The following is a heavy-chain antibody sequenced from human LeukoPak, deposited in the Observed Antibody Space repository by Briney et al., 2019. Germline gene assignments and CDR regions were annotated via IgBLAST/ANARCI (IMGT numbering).Heavy chain of an antibody. V-gene: IGHV1-2*02. J-gene: IGHJ4*02. Sequence: ASVKVSCKTSGYTFTGYYMHWVRQAPGQGLEWMGSVDPNTGDTNYPQNFQGRVTMTRDTSISTAYMELSSLRYDDTAVYYCARGGWGSPPYFDYWGQGTLVTVSS. CDR3: ARGGWGSPPYFDY. CDR2: VDPNTGDT. CDR1: GYTFTGYY. D-gene: IGHD6-19*01.